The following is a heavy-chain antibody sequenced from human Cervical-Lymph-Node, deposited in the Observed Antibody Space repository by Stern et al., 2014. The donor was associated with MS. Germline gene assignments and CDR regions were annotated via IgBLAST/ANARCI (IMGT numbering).Heavy chain of an antibody. CDR2: ISPSAGST. CDR3: TREDVVFPDAPQQDYGMDV. Sequence: VQLVESGADVKKPGTSMKVSCKASGYIFINYYIHWVRQAPGQGLEWMGMISPSAGSTNYAQKLQGRIPMTRDTSTSTVYNELKNLTIDETAVYFCTREDVVFPDAPQQDYGMDVWGRGTTVTVS. CDR1: GYIFINYY. V-gene: IGHV1-46*04. J-gene: IGHJ6*02. D-gene: IGHD6-13*01.